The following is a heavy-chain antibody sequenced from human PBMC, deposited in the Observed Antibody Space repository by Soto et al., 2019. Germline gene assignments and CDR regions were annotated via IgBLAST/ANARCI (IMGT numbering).Heavy chain of an antibody. Sequence: PSETLSLTCTVSGGSISTYYWSWVRQPAGKGLEWIGRIDTSGNTNYNPSLKSRVTMSVDTSKKQFSLKLTSVTAADTAVYYCTRYRSNWFQTEGMDVWGQGTTVTVSS. J-gene: IGHJ6*02. CDR2: IDTSGNT. CDR3: TRYRSNWFQTEGMDV. CDR1: GGSISTYY. V-gene: IGHV4-4*07. D-gene: IGHD6-13*01.